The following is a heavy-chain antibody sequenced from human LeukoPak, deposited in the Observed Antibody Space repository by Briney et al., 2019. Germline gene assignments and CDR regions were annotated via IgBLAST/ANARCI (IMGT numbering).Heavy chain of an antibody. CDR1: GGSISSGSYY. D-gene: IGHD1-14*01. CDR2: IYTSGST. Sequence: SQTLSLTSTVYGGSISSGSYYWSWIRQPAGKGLEWIGRIYTSGSTNYNPSLKSRVTISVDTSKNQCSLKLSSVTAADTAVYYCASGGEPYYFDYWGQGTLVTVSS. J-gene: IGHJ4*02. CDR3: ASGGEPYYFDY. V-gene: IGHV4-61*02.